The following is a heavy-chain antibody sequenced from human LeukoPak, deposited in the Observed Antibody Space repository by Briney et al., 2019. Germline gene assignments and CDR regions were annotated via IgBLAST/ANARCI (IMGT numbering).Heavy chain of an antibody. D-gene: IGHD1-14*01. J-gene: IGHJ4*02. CDR1: GFTFSSYS. Sequence: SGGSLRLSCAASGFTFSSYSMNWVRQAPGKGLEWVSSISSSSSYIYYADSVKGRFTISRDNAKNSLYLQMNSLRAEDTAVYYCARYGIGNRYYFDYWGQGTLVTVSS. CDR3: ARYGIGNRYYFDY. V-gene: IGHV3-21*01. CDR2: ISSSSSYI.